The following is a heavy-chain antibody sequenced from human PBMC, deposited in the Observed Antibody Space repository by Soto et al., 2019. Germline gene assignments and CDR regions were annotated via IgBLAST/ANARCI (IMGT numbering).Heavy chain of an antibody. Sequence: PSETLSLTCTVSGDSITAGGHYWAWIRQHPEKGLEWLGYIHYSGTIDYNPSLKSRLTVSVDTSKNQFSLSLSSVTAADTAIYYCAALTATYWNFSIWGRGTLVTVSS. V-gene: IGHV4-31*03. CDR1: GDSITAGGHY. D-gene: IGHD2-21*02. CDR3: AALTATYWNFSI. J-gene: IGHJ2*01. CDR2: IHYSGTI.